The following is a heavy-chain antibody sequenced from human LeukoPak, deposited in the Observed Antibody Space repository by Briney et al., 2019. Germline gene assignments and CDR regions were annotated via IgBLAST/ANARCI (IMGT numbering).Heavy chain of an antibody. D-gene: IGHD2-15*01. Sequence: GGFLRLSCAASGFTLSSYAMHWVRQAPGKGLEWVAVISYDGSNKYYADSVKGRFTISRDNSKNTLYLQMNSLRAEDTAVYYCAGIGYCSGGSCPAPRAFDIWGQGTMVTVSS. V-gene: IGHV3-30*04. CDR3: AGIGYCSGGSCPAPRAFDI. J-gene: IGHJ3*02. CDR1: GFTLSSYA. CDR2: ISYDGSNK.